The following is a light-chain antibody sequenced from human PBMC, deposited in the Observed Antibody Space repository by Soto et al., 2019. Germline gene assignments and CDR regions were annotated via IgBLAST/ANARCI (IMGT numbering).Light chain of an antibody. CDR3: QHYSSSPPEFT. J-gene: IGKJ3*01. CDR1: QSVSSNY. CDR2: GAS. V-gene: IGKV3-20*01. Sequence: EIVLTQSPATLSLSPGERATLSCRASQSVSSNYLAWYQQRPGQAPRFLIFGASYRATGIPDRFSGSGSGTDFTLTISRLEPEDFAVYYCQHYSSSPPEFTFGPGTKVDSK.